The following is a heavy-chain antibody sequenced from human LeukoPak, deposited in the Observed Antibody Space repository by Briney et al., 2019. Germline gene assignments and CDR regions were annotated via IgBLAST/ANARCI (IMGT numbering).Heavy chain of an antibody. CDR1: GYTFTGYY. CDR2: INPNSGGT. Sequence: GASVKVSCKASGYTFTGYYMHWVRQAPGQGLEWMGWINPNSGGTNYAQKFQGRVTMTRDTSISTAYMELSRLRSDDTAVYYCARPINSGSEDAFDIWGQGTMVTVSS. CDR3: ARPINSGSEDAFDI. J-gene: IGHJ3*02. V-gene: IGHV1-2*02. D-gene: IGHD1-26*01.